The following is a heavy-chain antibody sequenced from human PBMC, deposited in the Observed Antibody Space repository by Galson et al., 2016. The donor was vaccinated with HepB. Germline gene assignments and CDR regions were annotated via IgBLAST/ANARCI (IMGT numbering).Heavy chain of an antibody. CDR2: INQDGTET. D-gene: IGHD3-3*01. J-gene: IGHJ4*02. V-gene: IGHV3-7*03. CDR3: ARDLGHYRFDF. CDR1: GFAFSSHW. Sequence: SLRLSCAASGFAFSSHWMTWVRQAPGKGLEWVADINQDGTETYYVDSLKGRFTISRDNAKNSLYLQMNSLRAEDTAIYYCARDLGHYRFDFWGQGTLVTVSS.